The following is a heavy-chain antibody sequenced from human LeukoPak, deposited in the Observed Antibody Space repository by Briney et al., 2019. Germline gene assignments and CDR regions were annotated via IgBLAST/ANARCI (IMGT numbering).Heavy chain of an antibody. D-gene: IGHD1-14*01. V-gene: IGHV3-11*04. CDR2: ISNTGSTT. CDR1: GFTFSDNY. Sequence: GGSLRLSCAASGFTFSDNYMTWIRQAPGKGLEWVPYISNTGSTTHYADPVKGRFTISRDNAKNSLYLQMNSLRAEDTAVYYCARARKGYYFDYWGQGTLVTVSS. J-gene: IGHJ4*02. CDR3: ARARKGYYFDY.